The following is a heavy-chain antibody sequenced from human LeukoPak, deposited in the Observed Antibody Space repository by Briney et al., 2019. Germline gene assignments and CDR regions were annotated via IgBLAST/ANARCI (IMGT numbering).Heavy chain of an antibody. CDR3: SRENGAFSPFGY. V-gene: IGHV4-4*02. CDR2: ISLTGLT. J-gene: IGHJ4*02. D-gene: IGHD2-8*01. Sequence: SETLSLTCGVSGGSISNTNWWSWVRQPPGQGLEWIGEISLTGLTHYNPSLESRVTVSLDKSKNQLSLGLTSVTAADTAVYYCSRENGAFSPFGYWGQGTLVTVLS. CDR1: GGSISNTNW.